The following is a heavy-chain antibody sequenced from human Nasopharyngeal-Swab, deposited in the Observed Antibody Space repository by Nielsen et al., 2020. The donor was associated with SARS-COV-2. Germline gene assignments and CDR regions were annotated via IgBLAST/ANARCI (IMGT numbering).Heavy chain of an antibody. CDR1: GGSFSCSY. V-gene: IGHV4-34*01. D-gene: IGHD2-2*01. J-gene: IGHJ4*02. Sequence: SETLSLTCAVYGGSFSCSYWIWIRQPPGKGLEWIGEINHSGSTNYNPSLKSRVTISVDTSKNQFSLRLSSVTASDTAVYYCASFDGDCSSTSCYSDYWGQGTLVTVSS. CDR2: INHSGST. CDR3: ASFDGDCSSTSCYSDY.